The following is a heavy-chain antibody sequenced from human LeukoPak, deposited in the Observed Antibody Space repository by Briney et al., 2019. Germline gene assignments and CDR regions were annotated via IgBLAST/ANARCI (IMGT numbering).Heavy chain of an antibody. J-gene: IGHJ4*02. V-gene: IGHV3-53*01. CDR1: GFTVSSNY. CDR3: ARATARYGYFDY. CDR2: IYSGGST. D-gene: IGHD5-18*01. Sequence: PGGSLRLSCAASGFTVSSNYMSWVRQAPGKGLEWVSVIYSGGSTYYADSVKGRFTVSRDTSKNTLYLQMNSLRAEDTAVYYCARATARYGYFDYWGQGTLVTVSS.